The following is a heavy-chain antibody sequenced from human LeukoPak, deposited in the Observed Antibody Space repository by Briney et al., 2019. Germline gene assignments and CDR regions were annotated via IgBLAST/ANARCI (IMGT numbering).Heavy chain of an antibody. J-gene: IGHJ6*02. CDR1: GXTFTNYY. D-gene: IGHD2-8*02. CDR2: INPSGSGT. V-gene: IGHV1-46*01. Sequence: KPGASVKVSCKASGXTFTNYYMHWVRQAPGQGLEWVGIINPSGSGTSYAQNFQGRVTMTRDTSTSTAYMELSSLRSEDTAVYYCARDPGGNYYGYGMDVWGQGTTVTVSS. CDR3: ARDPGGNYYGYGMDV.